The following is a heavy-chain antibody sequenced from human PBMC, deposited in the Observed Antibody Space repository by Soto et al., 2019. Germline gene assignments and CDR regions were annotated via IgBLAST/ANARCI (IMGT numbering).Heavy chain of an antibody. Sequence: RASVKVSCKASGYSFTKYHMHWVRQAPGQGLEWMGWINPGSGVTNQAQKFQGRVTMTRDTSITTTYMELNSLTSDDTAVYYCARVAGHKNERFDTWGQGALVTVYS. D-gene: IGHD1-1*01. CDR2: INPGSGVT. J-gene: IGHJ1*01. CDR3: ARVAGHKNERFDT. CDR1: GYSFTKYH. V-gene: IGHV1-2*02.